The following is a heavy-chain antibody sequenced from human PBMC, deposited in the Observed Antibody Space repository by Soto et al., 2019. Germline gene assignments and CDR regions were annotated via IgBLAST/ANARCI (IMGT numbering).Heavy chain of an antibody. CDR1: GFTFSSYS. CDR2: ISSSSSYI. CDR3: ARGRGSSWYPVAAFDI. D-gene: IGHD6-13*01. J-gene: IGHJ3*02. Sequence: GSLRLSCAASGFTFSSYSMNWVRQAPGKGLEWVSSISSSSSYIYYADSVKGRFTISRDNAKNSLYLQMNSLRAEDTAVYYCARGRGSSWYPVAAFDIWGQGTMVTVSS. V-gene: IGHV3-21*01.